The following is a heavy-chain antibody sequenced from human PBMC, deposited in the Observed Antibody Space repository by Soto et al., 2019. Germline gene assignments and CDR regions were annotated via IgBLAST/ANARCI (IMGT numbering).Heavy chain of an antibody. CDR3: ARGGGYDFRSSQAPPIDV. CDR2: LYYTGST. V-gene: IGHV4-59*01. CDR1: GGSISDFY. D-gene: IGHD3-3*01. Sequence: SETLSLTCNVSGGSISDFYWSWIRQSPGKRLEWIGYLYYTGSTNYNPALKSRVTISLDTSKTQFSLKLGSVTAADTAVYYCARGGGYDFRSSQAPPIDVWGQGTTVTVSS. J-gene: IGHJ6*02.